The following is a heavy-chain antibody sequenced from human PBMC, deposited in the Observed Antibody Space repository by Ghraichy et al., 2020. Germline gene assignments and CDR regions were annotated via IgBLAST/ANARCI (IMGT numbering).Heavy chain of an antibody. Sequence: GGSLRLSCAASGFTFSSYGMHWVRQAPGKGLEWVAVIWYAGSNIHYADSVKGRFTISRDNSKNTLYLQMNSLRAEDTAVYYCARDRGGRTTHGGMDVWGQGTTVTVSS. V-gene: IGHV3-33*01. D-gene: IGHD3-10*01. CDR3: ARDRGGRTTHGGMDV. J-gene: IGHJ6*02. CDR1: GFTFSSYG. CDR2: IWYAGSNI.